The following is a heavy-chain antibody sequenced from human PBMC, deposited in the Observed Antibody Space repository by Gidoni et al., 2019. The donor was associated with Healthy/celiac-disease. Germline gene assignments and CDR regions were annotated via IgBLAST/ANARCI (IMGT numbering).Heavy chain of an antibody. CDR2: ISSSSSTI. Sequence: EVQLVASGGGLVQPGGSLRLSCAASGFTFSSYSMNWVRQAPGKGLEWVSYISSSSSTIYYADSVKGRFTISRDNAKNSLYLQMNSLRAEDTAVYYCARVQRYFDWAQDNYFDYWGQGTLVTVSS. V-gene: IGHV3-48*01. J-gene: IGHJ4*02. CDR1: GFTFSSYS. D-gene: IGHD3-9*01. CDR3: ARVQRYFDWAQDNYFDY.